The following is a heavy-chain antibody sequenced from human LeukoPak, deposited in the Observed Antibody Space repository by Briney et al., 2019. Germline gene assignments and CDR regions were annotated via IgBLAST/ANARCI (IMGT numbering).Heavy chain of an antibody. CDR3: ARDPDGYKFFDY. CDR1: GGSISSYY. Sequence: KPSETLSLTCTVSGGSISSYYWSWIRQPPGKGLEWIGYIYYSGSTNYNPSLKSRVTISVDTSKNQFSLKLSSVTAADTAVYYCARDPDGYKFFDYWGRGSPVIVSS. V-gene: IGHV4-59*01. CDR2: IYYSGST. D-gene: IGHD5-24*01. J-gene: IGHJ4*02.